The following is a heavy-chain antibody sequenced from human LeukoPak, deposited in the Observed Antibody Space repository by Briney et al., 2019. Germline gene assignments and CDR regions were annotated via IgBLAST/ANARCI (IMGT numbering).Heavy chain of an antibody. J-gene: IGHJ4*02. CDR1: GFTFSSYA. CDR3: ARSELPRLYYFDY. Sequence: GGSLRLSCAASGFTFSSYAMHWVRQAPGKGLEWVAVISYDGSNKYYADSVKGRFTISRDNSKNTLYLQMNSLRAEDTAVYYCARSELPRLYYFDYWGQGTLVTVSS. V-gene: IGHV3-30*04. D-gene: IGHD1-26*01. CDR2: ISYDGSNK.